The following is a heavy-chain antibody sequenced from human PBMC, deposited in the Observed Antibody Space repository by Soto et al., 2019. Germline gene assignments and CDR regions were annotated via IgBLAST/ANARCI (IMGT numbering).Heavy chain of an antibody. CDR2: ISYDGSNK. J-gene: IGHJ6*03. D-gene: IGHD5-12*01. V-gene: IGHV3-30*03. CDR1: GFTFSSYG. Sequence: GGSLRLSCAASGFTFSSYGMHWVRQAPGKGLEWVAVISYDGSNKYYADSVKGRFTISRDNSKNTLYLQMNSLRAEDTAVYYCATKWLRSGRMGVWGKGTTVTVSS. CDR3: ATKWLRSGRMGV.